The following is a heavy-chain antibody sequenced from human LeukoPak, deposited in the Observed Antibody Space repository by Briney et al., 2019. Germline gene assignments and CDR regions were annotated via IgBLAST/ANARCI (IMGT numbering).Heavy chain of an antibody. CDR3: ARPERRELPTGDYFDY. CDR2: IYYSGST. V-gene: IGHV4-59*08. Sequence: NPSETLSLTCTVSGGSISSYYWSWIRQPPGKGLEWIGYIYYSGSTNYNPSLKSRVTISVDTSKNQFSLKLSSVTAADTAVYYCARPERRELPTGDYFDYWGQGTLVTVSS. D-gene: IGHD1-26*01. J-gene: IGHJ4*02. CDR1: GGSISSYY.